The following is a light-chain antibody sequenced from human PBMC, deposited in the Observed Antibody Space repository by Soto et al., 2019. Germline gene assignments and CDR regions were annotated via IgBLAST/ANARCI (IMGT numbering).Light chain of an antibody. CDR3: QHYLNYPIT. J-gene: IGKJ5*01. Sequence: AIRMTQSPSSLSASTGDTVTITCRASQDIGSVLAWYQQKPGTAPRVLISGASNLHGGVPSRCSGSGSRTDFTLTITHLQSEDFATYYSQHYLNYPITFGQGTRLEIK. CDR2: GAS. CDR1: QDIGSV. V-gene: IGKV1-8*01.